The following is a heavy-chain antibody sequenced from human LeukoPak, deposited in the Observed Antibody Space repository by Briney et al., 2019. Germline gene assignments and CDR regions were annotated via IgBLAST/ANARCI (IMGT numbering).Heavy chain of an antibody. Sequence: ASVKVSCKASGYTFTSYGISWVRQAPGQGLEWMGWISAYNGNTNYAQKLQGRVTMTTDTSTSTAYMEPRSLRSDDTAVYYCARDPLYYYDSSGYFDYWGQGTLVTVSS. CDR1: GYTFTSYG. V-gene: IGHV1-18*01. D-gene: IGHD3-22*01. CDR2: ISAYNGNT. CDR3: ARDPLYYYDSSGYFDY. J-gene: IGHJ4*02.